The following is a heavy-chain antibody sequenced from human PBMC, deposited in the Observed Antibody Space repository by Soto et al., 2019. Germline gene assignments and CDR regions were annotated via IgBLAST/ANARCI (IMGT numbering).Heavy chain of an antibody. CDR3: VRDDYGLDV. CDR1: GFIVSSSY. V-gene: IGHV3-53*01. CDR2: IYSGGSA. J-gene: IGHJ6*02. Sequence: PGGSLRLSCAASGFIVSSSYMSWVRQAPGKGLEWVSVIYSGGSANYADSVKGRFTISRDDPKNTLYLQMNSLRAEDTAVYYCVRDDYGLDVWGRGTAVTVSS.